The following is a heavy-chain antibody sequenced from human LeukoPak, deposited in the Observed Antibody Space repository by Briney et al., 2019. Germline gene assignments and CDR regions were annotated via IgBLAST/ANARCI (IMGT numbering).Heavy chain of an antibody. CDR1: GFTFDDYA. CDR3: AKDMAGYSSSWYVTAFDY. Sequence: PGGSLRLSCAASGFTFDDYAMHWVRQAPGKGLEWVSGISWNSGSIGYADSVKGRFTISRDNAKNSLYLQMNSLRAEDTALYYCAKDMAGYSSSWYVTAFDYWGQGTLVTVSS. D-gene: IGHD6-13*01. CDR2: ISWNSGSI. J-gene: IGHJ4*02. V-gene: IGHV3-9*01.